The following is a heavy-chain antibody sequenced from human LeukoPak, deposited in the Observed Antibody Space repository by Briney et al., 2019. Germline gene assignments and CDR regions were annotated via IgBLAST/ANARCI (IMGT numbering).Heavy chain of an antibody. J-gene: IGHJ4*02. CDR2: ISGSGGST. Sequence: GGSLRLSCAASGFIFSSYAMSWVRQAPGKGLEWVSAISGSGGSTYYADSVKGRFTISRDNSKNTLYLQMNSLRAEDTAVYYCAKGRPTYYYDSSGYGFDYWGQGTLVTVSS. CDR1: GFIFSSYA. D-gene: IGHD3-22*01. V-gene: IGHV3-23*01. CDR3: AKGRPTYYYDSSGYGFDY.